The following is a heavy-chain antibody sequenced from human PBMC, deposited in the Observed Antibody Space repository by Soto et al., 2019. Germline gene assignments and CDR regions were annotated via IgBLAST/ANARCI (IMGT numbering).Heavy chain of an antibody. CDR2: IYYSGST. D-gene: IGHD4-17*01. J-gene: IGHJ3*02. CDR3: ARTQDDYGDDAFDI. Sequence: ETLSLTCTVSGGSISSSSYYWGWIRQPPGKGLEWIGSIYYSGSTYYNPSLKSRVTISVDTSKNQFSLKLSSVTAADTAVYYCARTQDDYGDDAFDIWGQGTMVTVSS. V-gene: IGHV4-39*01. CDR1: GGSISSSSYY.